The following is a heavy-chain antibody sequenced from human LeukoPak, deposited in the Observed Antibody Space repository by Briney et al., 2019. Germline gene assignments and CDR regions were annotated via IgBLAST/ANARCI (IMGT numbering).Heavy chain of an antibody. CDR2: IYYSGST. J-gene: IGHJ5*02. CDR3: ARLLWFGELSP. D-gene: IGHD3-10*01. Sequence: AQTLSLTCTVSGGSISSGDYYWSWIRQPPGKGLEWIGYIYYSGSTYYNPSLKSRVTISVDTSKNQFSLKLSSVTAADTAVYYCARLLWFGELSPWGQGTLVTVSS. V-gene: IGHV4-30-4*01. CDR1: GGSISSGDYY.